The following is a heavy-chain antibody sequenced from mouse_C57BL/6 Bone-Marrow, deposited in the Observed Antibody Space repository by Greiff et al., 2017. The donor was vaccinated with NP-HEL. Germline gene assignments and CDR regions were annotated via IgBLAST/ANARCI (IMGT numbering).Heavy chain of an antibody. CDR2: IDPANGNT. CDR1: GFNIKNSY. Sequence: VQLQQSVAELVRPGASVKLSCTASGFNIKNSYMHWVKQRPEQGLEWIGRIDPANGNTKYAPKFQGKATITGDTSSNTTYLQLSSLTSEDTAIYYCSSHYGSSYGFAYWGQGTLVTVSA. V-gene: IGHV14-3*01. CDR3: SSHYGSSYGFAY. D-gene: IGHD1-1*01. J-gene: IGHJ3*01.